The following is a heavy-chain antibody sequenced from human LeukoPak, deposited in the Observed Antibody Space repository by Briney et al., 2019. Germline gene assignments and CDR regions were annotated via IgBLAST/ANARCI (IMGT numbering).Heavy chain of an antibody. CDR1: GFTFSNYW. Sequence: PGGSLRLSCAASGFTFSNYWMHWVRQAPGKGLVRVSRIHSDGRSIIYADSVKGRFTISRDNAKNTLYLQMNSLRVEDTAVYYCARGGSPPEALGDALNIWGQGTMVTVSS. J-gene: IGHJ3*02. CDR2: IHSDGRSI. CDR3: ARGGSPPEALGDALNI. V-gene: IGHV3-74*01. D-gene: IGHD1-26*01.